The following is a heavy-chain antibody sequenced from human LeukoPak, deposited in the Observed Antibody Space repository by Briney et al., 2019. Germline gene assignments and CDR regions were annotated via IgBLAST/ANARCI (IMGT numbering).Heavy chain of an antibody. CDR2: FDPEDGET. Sequence: ASVKVSGKVSGYTLTELSMHWVRQAPGKGLEWMGGFDPEDGETIYAQKFQGRVTMTEDTSTDTAYMELSSLRSEDTAVYYCAAKTISSGYYAHFDYWGQGTLVTVSS. CDR1: GYTLTELS. J-gene: IGHJ4*02. CDR3: AAKTISSGYYAHFDY. V-gene: IGHV1-24*01. D-gene: IGHD3-22*01.